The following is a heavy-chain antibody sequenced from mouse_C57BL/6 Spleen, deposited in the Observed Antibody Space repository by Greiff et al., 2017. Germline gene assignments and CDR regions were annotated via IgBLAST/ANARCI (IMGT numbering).Heavy chain of an antibody. Sequence: EVMLVESGGGLVKPGGSLKLSCAASGFTFSSYTMSWVRQTPEKRLEWVATISGGGGNTYYPDSVKGRFTISRDNAKNTLYLQMSSLRSEDTAVYYCAGLLRSLAYWGQGTLVTVSA. V-gene: IGHV5-9*01. CDR2: ISGGGGNT. CDR1: GFTFSSYT. D-gene: IGHD1-1*01. CDR3: AGLLRSLAY. J-gene: IGHJ3*01.